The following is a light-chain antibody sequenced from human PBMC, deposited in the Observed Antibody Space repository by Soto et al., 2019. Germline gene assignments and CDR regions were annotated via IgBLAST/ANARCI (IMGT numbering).Light chain of an antibody. V-gene: IGKV3-20*01. CDR3: HQYGISP. CDR1: QSVSSNY. Sequence: EIVLTQSPGTPSLSPGERATLSCRASQSVSSNYLAWYQQKPGQAPRLLIYGASRRATGIPDRFSGSGSGTEFSLTISRLEPEDFAVYYCHQYGISPFGGGTKVEIK. CDR2: GAS. J-gene: IGKJ4*01.